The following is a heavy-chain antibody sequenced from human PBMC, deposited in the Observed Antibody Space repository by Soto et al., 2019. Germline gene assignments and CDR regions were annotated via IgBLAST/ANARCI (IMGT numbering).Heavy chain of an antibody. V-gene: IGHV1-3*01. Sequence: GASVKVSCKASGYTFTSYAMHWVRQAPGQRLEWMGWINAGNGNTKYSQKFQGRVTITRDTSASTAYMELSSLRSEDTAVYYCAGVTGVWAARPFDYWGQGTLVTVSS. D-gene: IGHD2-8*01. CDR3: AGVTGVWAARPFDY. J-gene: IGHJ4*02. CDR2: INAGNGNT. CDR1: GYTFTSYA.